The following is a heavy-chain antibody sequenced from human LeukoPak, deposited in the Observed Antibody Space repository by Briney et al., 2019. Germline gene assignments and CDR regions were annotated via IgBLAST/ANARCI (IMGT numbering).Heavy chain of an antibody. J-gene: IGHJ5*02. CDR2: IKSKTDGGTT. CDR3: TREYKKDGIAAAGS. Sequence: GGSLRLSCAASGFTFSNAWMSWVRQAPGKGLEWVGRIKSKTDGGTTDYAAPAKGRFTISRDDSKNTLYLQMNSLKTEDTAVYYCTREYKKDGIAAAGSWGQGTLVTVSS. D-gene: IGHD6-13*01. V-gene: IGHV3-15*01. CDR1: GFTFSNAW.